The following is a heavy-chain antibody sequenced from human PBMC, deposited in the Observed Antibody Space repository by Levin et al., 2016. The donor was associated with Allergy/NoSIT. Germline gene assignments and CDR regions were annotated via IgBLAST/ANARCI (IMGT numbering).Heavy chain of an antibody. Sequence: GSLRLSCAASGFTVRDNYILWVRQAPGKGLEWVSVLYRGGTAYYADFVNDRFTISRDNSKNTVYLQMSSLRVDDTAVYFCAKEEAGLDSWGQGTLVTVSS. D-gene: IGHD6-19*01. CDR2: LYRGGTA. J-gene: IGHJ4*02. CDR3: AKEEAGLDS. V-gene: IGHV3-66*01. CDR1: GFTVRDNY.